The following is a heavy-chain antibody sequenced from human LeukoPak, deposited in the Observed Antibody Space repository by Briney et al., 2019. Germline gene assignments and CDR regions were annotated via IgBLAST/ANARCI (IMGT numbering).Heavy chain of an antibody. CDR1: GFAVSSNY. CDR3: AKLKGWYGEGYFDY. Sequence: GGSLRLSCAASGFAVSSNYRSWVRQAPGKGLEWVSVIYSDGRTYYADSVKGRFTISRDISKNTLFLQMTSLIAEDTAVYYCAKLKGWYGEGYFDYWGQGTLVTVSS. CDR2: IYSDGRT. D-gene: IGHD3-10*01. V-gene: IGHV3-53*01. J-gene: IGHJ4*02.